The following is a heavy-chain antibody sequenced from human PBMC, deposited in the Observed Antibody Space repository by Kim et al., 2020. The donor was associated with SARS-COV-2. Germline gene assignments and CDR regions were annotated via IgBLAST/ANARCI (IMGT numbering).Heavy chain of an antibody. CDR2: INSGAGST. Sequence: GGSLRLSCAASGFTFSSYAMSWVRQAPGKGLEWVSVINSGAGSTYYADSVKGRFTISRDNSKNTLYLQMNGLRAEDTAIYYCAKDLNSGWYYFDYWGQGTLVTVSS. J-gene: IGHJ4*02. CDR1: GFTFSSYA. D-gene: IGHD6-19*01. V-gene: IGHV3-23*03. CDR3: AKDLNSGWYYFDY.